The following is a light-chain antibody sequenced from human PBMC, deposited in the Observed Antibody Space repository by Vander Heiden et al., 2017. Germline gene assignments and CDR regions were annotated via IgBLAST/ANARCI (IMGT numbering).Light chain of an antibody. CDR3: ASWDDSLNAVV. CDR1: KSNVGNNG. CDR2: NDD. J-gene: IGLJ2*01. Sequence: SVLTQPPSVSEAPKQSVTLSCSGSKSNVGNNGVNWYQHLPGKAPKLLIYNDDLLTAGVSDRFSGSRSGASASLAISGLQAEDEGDYYCASWDDSLNAVVFGGGTKLAVL. V-gene: IGLV1-36*01.